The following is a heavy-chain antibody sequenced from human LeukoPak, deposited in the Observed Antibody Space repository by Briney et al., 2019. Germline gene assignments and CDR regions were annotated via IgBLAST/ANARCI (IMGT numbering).Heavy chain of an antibody. CDR2: VYYSGST. D-gene: IGHD6-13*01. CDR1: GGSISSTSHY. CDR3: ARLGYSVSWTDC. J-gene: IGHJ4*02. Sequence: PSETLSLTCTVSGGSISSTSHYWGWIRQPPGKGLEWIGSVYYSGSTDYNPSLKSRVTISVDTSKNQFSLRLSSVTATDMAVYFCARLGYSVSWTDCWGQGILVTVSS. V-gene: IGHV4-39*01.